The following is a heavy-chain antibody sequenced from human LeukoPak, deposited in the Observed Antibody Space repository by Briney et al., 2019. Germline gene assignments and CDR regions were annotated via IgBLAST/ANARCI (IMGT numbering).Heavy chain of an antibody. CDR1: GFTFSGYA. D-gene: IGHD6-13*01. CDR3: ARARISAANTGSYYYYGMDV. J-gene: IGHJ6*02. CDR2: ISGSGAGT. V-gene: IGHV3-23*01. Sequence: GGSLRLSCAVSGFTFSGYAMNWVRQAPGKGLEWVSGISGSGAGTYYADSVKGRFTISRDNAKNSLYLQMNSLRAEDTAVYYCARARISAANTGSYYYYGMDVWGQGTTVTVSS.